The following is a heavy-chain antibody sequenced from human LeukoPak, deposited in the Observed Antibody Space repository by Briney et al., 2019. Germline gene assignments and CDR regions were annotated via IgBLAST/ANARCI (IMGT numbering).Heavy chain of an antibody. CDR2: ISSSGDTI. D-gene: IGHD5-12*01. CDR3: AKDRNIVAPYFDY. CDR1: GFTFSDYY. V-gene: IGHV3-11*01. J-gene: IGHJ4*02. Sequence: GGSLRLSCAASGFTFSDYYMTWIRQAPGKGLEWVSHISSSGDTIYYADSVKGRFTISRDNAKNTLYLQMNSLRAEDTAVYYCAKDRNIVAPYFDYWGQGTLVTVSS.